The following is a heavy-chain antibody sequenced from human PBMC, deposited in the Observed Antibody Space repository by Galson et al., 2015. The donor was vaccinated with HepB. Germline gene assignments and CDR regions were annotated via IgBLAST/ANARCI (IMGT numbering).Heavy chain of an antibody. J-gene: IGHJ5*02. D-gene: IGHD6-13*01. CDR3: ARWGVEGSSPFWFDP. Sequence: ETLSLTCTVSGGSISSYYWSWIRQPPGKGLEWIGYIYYSGSTNYNPSLKSRVTISVDTSKNQFSLKLSSVTAADTAVYYCARWGVEGSSPFWFDPWGQGTLVTVSS. CDR2: IYYSGST. CDR1: GGSISSYY. V-gene: IGHV4-59*01.